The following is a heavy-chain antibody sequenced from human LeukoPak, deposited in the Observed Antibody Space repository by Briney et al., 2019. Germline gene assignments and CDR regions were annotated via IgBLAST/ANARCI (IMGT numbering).Heavy chain of an antibody. J-gene: IGHJ5*02. CDR1: GGSIDSSSYY. D-gene: IGHD2-15*01. CDR2: IYYSGST. V-gene: IGHV4-39*07. Sequence: PSETLSLTCTVSGGSIDSSSYYWGWIRQPPGKGLEWIGSIYYSGSTYYNPSLKSRVTISVDTSKNQFSLKLSSVTAADTAVYYCARDGVDKEDWFDPWGQGTLVTVSS. CDR3: ARDGVDKEDWFDP.